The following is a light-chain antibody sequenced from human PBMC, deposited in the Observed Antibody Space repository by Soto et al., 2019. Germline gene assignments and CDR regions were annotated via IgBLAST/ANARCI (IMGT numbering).Light chain of an antibody. Sequence: EIVLTQSPGTLSLSPWERATLSCRDSQSVSSSFLAWYQQKPGQAHRLLIYGASSRATRLPDRFSGSGSGTYFTLTISRMEPDDIAVYYCQQYDNSPRRFGQGTNVEIK. CDR1: QSVSSSF. J-gene: IGKJ1*01. CDR3: QQYDNSPRR. V-gene: IGKV3-20*01. CDR2: GAS.